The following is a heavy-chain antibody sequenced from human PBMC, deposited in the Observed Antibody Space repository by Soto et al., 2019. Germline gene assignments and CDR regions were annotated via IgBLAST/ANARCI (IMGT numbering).Heavy chain of an antibody. CDR2: ISYDGSNK. CDR3: AKGKGPDDY. CDR1: GFTFSSYG. V-gene: IGHV3-30*18. J-gene: IGHJ4*02. Sequence: GGSLRLSCAASGFTFSSYGMHWVRQAPGKGLEWVAVISYDGSNKYYADSVKGRFTISRDNSKNTLYLQMNSLRAEDTAVYYCAKGKGPDDYWGQGTLVTVSS.